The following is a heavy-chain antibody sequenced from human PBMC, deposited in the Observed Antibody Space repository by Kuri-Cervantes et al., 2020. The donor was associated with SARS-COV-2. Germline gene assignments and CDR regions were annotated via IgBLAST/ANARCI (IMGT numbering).Heavy chain of an antibody. CDR1: GFTFNSSP. D-gene: IGHD3-3*01. J-gene: IGHJ5*02. CDR3: ARERSYYDFWSGYSDNWFDP. CDR2: ISYDGSNK. V-gene: IGHV3-30-3*01. Sequence: LSLTCAASGFTFNSSPMHWVRQTPGKGLEWVAVISYDGSNKYYADSVKGRFTISRDNSKNTLYLQMNSLRAEDATVYYCARERSYYDFWSGYSDNWFDPWGQGTLVTVSS.